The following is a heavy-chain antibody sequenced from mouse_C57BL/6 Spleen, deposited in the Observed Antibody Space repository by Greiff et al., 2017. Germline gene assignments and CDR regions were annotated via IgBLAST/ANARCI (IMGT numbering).Heavy chain of an antibody. V-gene: IGHV1-80*01. CDR1: GYAFSSYW. D-gene: IGHD1-1*01. CDR2: IYPGDGDT. J-gene: IGHJ3*01. Sequence: VQLQESGAELVKPGASVKISCKASGYAFSSYWMNWVKQRPGKGLEWIGQIYPGDGDTNYNGKFKGKATLTADKSSSTAYMQLSSLTSEDSAVYFCARNYGSNPEFAYWGQGTLVTVSA. CDR3: ARNYGSNPEFAY.